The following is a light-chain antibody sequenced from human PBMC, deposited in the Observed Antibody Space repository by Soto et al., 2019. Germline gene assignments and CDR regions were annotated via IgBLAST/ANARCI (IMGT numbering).Light chain of an antibody. V-gene: IGKV1-9*01. CDR1: QGLSSY. J-gene: IGKJ4*01. Sequence: IQLTQSPSSLSASVGDRVTITCRASQGLSSYLAWYQQKPGKAPKLLIYAASTLQSGVPSRFSGSGFGTDFTLTISSLQAEDFASYYCQQLRSYPSTFGGGTKVDIK. CDR3: QQLRSYPST. CDR2: AAS.